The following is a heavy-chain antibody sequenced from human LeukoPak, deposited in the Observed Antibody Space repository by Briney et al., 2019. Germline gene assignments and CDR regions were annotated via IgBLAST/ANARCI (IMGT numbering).Heavy chain of an antibody. J-gene: IGHJ4*02. CDR3: ATRGYSGYGIFDY. V-gene: IGHV1-46*03. D-gene: IGHD5-12*01. CDR1: GYTFTSYY. Sequence: GASVKVSCKASGYTFTSYYMHWVRQAPGQGLEWMGIINPSGGSTSYAQKFQGRVTMTRDTSTSTVYMELNSLRSEDTAVYYCATRGYSGYGIFDYWGQGTLVTVSS. CDR2: INPSGGST.